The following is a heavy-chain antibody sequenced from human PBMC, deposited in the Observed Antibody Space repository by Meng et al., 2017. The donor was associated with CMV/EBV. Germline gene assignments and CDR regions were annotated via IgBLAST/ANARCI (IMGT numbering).Heavy chain of an antibody. CDR3: AKEVVRGENWFDP. D-gene: IGHD3-10*01. V-gene: IGHV2-70D*14. CDR1: GFSLSTSGMR. CDR2: IDWDDDK. J-gene: IGHJ5*02. Sequence: SGPTLVKSTQTLTLTCTFSGFSLSTSGMRVSWIRQPPGKALEWLARIDWDDDKFYSTSLKTRLTISKDTSKNQVVLTMTNMDPVDTATYYCAKEVVRGENWFDPWGQGTLVTVSS.